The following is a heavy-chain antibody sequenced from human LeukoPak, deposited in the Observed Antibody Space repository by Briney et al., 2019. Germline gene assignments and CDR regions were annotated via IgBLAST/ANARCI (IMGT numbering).Heavy chain of an antibody. CDR1: GGSFSGYY. V-gene: IGHV4-34*01. Sequence: SETLSLTCAVYGGSFSGYYWSWIRQPPGKGLEWIGEINHSGSTNYNPSLKSRVTISVDTSKNQFSLKLSSVTAADTAVYYCARAAYDSGGYTANHDFWGQGTLVTVSS. CDR2: INHSGST. CDR3: ARAAYDSGGYTANHDF. D-gene: IGHD3-22*01. J-gene: IGHJ4*02.